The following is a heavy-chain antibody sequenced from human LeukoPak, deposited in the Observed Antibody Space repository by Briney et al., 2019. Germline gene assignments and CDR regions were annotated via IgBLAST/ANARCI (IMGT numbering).Heavy chain of an antibody. CDR2: INHSGST. D-gene: IGHD6-19*01. CDR1: GGSFSGYY. V-gene: IGHV4-34*01. J-gene: IGHJ2*01. Sequence: PSETLSLTCAVYGGSFSGYYWSWIRQPPGKGLEWIGEINHSGSTNYNPSLKSRVTISVDTSKNQFSLRLSSVTAADTAVYYCARVLEGSSGQHWYFDLWGRGTLVTVSA. CDR3: ARVLEGSSGQHWYFDL.